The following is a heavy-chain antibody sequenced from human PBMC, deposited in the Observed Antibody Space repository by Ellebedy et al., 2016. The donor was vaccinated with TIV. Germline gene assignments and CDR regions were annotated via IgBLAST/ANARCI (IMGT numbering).Heavy chain of an antibody. V-gene: IGHV3-30*03. CDR2: ISYDGSNK. CDR3: ARDRPHNWFDP. J-gene: IGHJ5*02. CDR1: GFTFSSYG. Sequence: GESLKISXAASGFTFSSYGMHWVRQAPGKGLEWVAVISYDGSNKYYADSVKGRFTISRDNSKNTLYLQLNSLRAEDTAVYYCARDRPHNWFDPWGQGTLVSVSS.